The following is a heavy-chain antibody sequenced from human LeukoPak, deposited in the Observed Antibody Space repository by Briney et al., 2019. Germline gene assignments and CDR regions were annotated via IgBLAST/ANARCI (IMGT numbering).Heavy chain of an antibody. CDR2: ISAKNGNI. CDR3: ARRIVGGHLGDY. D-gene: IGHD1-26*01. CDR1: GYTFNNYG. J-gene: IGHJ4*02. Sequence: ASVTVSFKASGYTFNNYGMSWVRQAPGQGLGWMGWISAKNGNIDYAQKLQGRVTMTADRSTNTAYMELRSLTSDDTAVYYCARRIVGGHLGDYWGQGTLVTVSS. V-gene: IGHV1-18*01.